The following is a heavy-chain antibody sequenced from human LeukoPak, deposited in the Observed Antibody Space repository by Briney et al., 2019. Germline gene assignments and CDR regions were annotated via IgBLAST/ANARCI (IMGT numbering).Heavy chain of an antibody. D-gene: IGHD4-17*01. CDR3: ASGPYGDLDY. J-gene: IGHJ4*02. CDR2: IYSGVIA. Sequence: PSETLSLTCTVSGGSISSYYWSWIRQPPGKGLEWIGYIYSGVIADYNPSLKSRVTISIDTSKNQFSLQLNSVTAADTAVYYCASGPYGDLDYWGQGTLVTVSS. V-gene: IGHV4-59*01. CDR1: GGSISSYY.